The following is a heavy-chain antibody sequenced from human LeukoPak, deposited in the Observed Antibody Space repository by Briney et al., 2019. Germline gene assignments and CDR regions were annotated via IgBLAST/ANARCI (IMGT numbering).Heavy chain of an antibody. J-gene: IGHJ6*03. V-gene: IGHV4-4*02. CDR3: ARLRAAAGTYQYYYYYYMDV. CDR2: IYHSGST. CDR1: GGSISSSNW. D-gene: IGHD6-13*01. Sequence: PSETLSLTCAVSGGSISSSNWWSWVRQPPGKGLEWIGEIYHSGSTNYNPSLKSRVTISVDKSKNQFSLKLSSVTAADTAVYYCARLRAAAGTYQYYYYYYMDVWGKGTTVTISS.